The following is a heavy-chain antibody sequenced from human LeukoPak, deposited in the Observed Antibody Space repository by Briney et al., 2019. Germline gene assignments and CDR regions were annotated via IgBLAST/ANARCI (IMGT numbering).Heavy chain of an antibody. D-gene: IGHD3-3*01. CDR3: ARAGYDFWSGYSTNFDY. V-gene: IGHV4-4*07. Sequence: SETLSLTCTVSGGSISSYYWSWIRQPAGKGLEWIGRIYTSGSTNYNPSLKSRVTMSVDTSKNQFSLKLSSVTAADTAVYYCARAGYDFWSGYSTNFDYWGQGTLVTVSS. CDR2: IYTSGST. CDR1: GGSISSYY. J-gene: IGHJ4*02.